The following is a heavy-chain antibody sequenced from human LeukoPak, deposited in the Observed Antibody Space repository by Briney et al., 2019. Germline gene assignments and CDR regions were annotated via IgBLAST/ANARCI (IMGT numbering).Heavy chain of an antibody. CDR1: GFPFSSYW. CDR2: INSDGSST. D-gene: IGHD6-13*01. V-gene: IGHV3-74*01. CDR3: ARGSPGYSSSYFDY. Sequence: PGGSLSLSCAASGFPFSSYWMHWVRQAPGKGLVCVSRINSDGSSTYYADSVKGRFTISRDNAKNTLYLQMDSLRAEDTAVYYCARGSPGYSSSYFDYWGQGTLVTVSS. J-gene: IGHJ4*02.